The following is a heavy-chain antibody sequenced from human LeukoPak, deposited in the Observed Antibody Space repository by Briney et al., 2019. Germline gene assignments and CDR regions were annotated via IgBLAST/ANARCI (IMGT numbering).Heavy chain of an antibody. Sequence: GGSLRLSCAASGFTFNNYGMSWVRQAPGKGLEWVANIKQDGGEKYYMDSVKGRFTISRDNAKNSLYLQMNSLRAEDTAVYYCASDGPRRYCSSTSCYHFDYWGQGTLVTVSS. CDR3: ASDGPRRYCSSTSCYHFDY. V-gene: IGHV3-7*03. J-gene: IGHJ4*02. D-gene: IGHD2-2*01. CDR1: GFTFNNYG. CDR2: IKQDGGEK.